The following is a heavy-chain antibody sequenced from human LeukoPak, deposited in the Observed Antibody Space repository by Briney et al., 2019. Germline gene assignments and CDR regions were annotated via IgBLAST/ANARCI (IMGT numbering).Heavy chain of an antibody. D-gene: IGHD3-22*01. J-gene: IGHJ3*02. CDR1: GYTLTELS. Sequence: ASVKVSCKVSGYTLTELSMHWERQAPGKGLEWMGGFDPEDGETIYAQKFQGRVTMTEDTSTDTAYMELSSLRSEDTAVYYCATIAQYYYDSSGYYPGAFDIWGQGTMVTVSS. CDR3: ATIAQYYYDSSGYYPGAFDI. CDR2: FDPEDGET. V-gene: IGHV1-24*01.